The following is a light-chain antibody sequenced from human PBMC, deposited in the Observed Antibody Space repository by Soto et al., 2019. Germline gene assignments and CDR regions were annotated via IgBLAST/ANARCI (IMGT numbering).Light chain of an antibody. CDR3: ASWDDGLNGVV. Sequence: QSVLTQPPSASGTPGQRVTISCSGSFSNVGINTVNWYQQLPGTTPKLLIYSDNQRPSGVPDRFSGSKSGASASLAISGRQYEDAADYYCASWDDGLNGVVFGGGTKLTVL. CDR2: SDN. CDR1: FSNVGINT. V-gene: IGLV1-44*01. J-gene: IGLJ2*01.